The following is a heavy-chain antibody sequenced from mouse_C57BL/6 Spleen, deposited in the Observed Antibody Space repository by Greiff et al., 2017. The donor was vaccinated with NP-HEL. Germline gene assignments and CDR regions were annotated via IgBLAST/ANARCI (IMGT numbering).Heavy chain of an antibody. CDR2: IYPRSGNT. CDR3: ARDRPNWGLDY. J-gene: IGHJ2*01. CDR1: GYTFTSYG. D-gene: IGHD4-1*01. Sequence: QVQLQQSGAELARPGASVKLSCKASGYTFTSYGISWVKQRTGQGLEWIGEIYPRSGNTYYNEKFKGKATLTAHKSSSTAYMELRSLTSEDSAVYVCARDRPNWGLDYWGQGTTLTVSS. V-gene: IGHV1-81*01.